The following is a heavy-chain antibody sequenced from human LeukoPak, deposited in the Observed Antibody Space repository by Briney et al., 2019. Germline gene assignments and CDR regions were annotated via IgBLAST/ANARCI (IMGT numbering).Heavy chain of an antibody. J-gene: IGHJ4*02. D-gene: IGHD6-13*01. CDR2: IYYSGST. CDR1: GGSISSSSYY. CDR3: ARAPAAAGTGDYFDY. Sequence: SETLSLTCPVSGGSISSSSYYWGWIRQPPGKGLEWIGSIYYSGSTYYNPSLKSRVTISVDTSKNQFSLKLSSVTAADTAVYYCARAPAAAGTGDYFDYWGQGTLVTVSS. V-gene: IGHV4-39*07.